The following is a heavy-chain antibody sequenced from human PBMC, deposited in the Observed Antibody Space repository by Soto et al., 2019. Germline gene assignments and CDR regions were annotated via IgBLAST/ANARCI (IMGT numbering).Heavy chain of an antibody. CDR3: ARRITGVRWPYQYYVMDG. V-gene: IGHV3-48*02. J-gene: IGHJ6*02. Sequence: GGSLRLSCAASGFTFSSHTMNWVRQAPGKGLEWVSYITSISSTKSYADSVKGRFTISRDNAKDSLYLQMNSLRDEDTAVYYCARRITGVRWPYQYYVMDGWGQGTTVTV. D-gene: IGHD3-10*01. CDR2: ITSISSTK. CDR1: GFTFSSHT.